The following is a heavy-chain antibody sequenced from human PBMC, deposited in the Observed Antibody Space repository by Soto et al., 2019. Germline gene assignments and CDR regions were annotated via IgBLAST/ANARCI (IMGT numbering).Heavy chain of an antibody. CDR2: ITPTLNIA. V-gene: IGHV1-69*01. Sequence: QLQLVQSGAEVREPGSSVKVSCKASGGTFSSYTVIWVRQAPGQGLEWMGGITPTLNIAKYAEKFQGSVTITAAESTSTVNMHLSSLRSEDTAVYFCARGYYSGSNRSSFDYWGQGTVVAVSS. D-gene: IGHD1-26*01. CDR1: GGTFSSYT. CDR3: ARGYYSGSNRSSFDY. J-gene: IGHJ4*02.